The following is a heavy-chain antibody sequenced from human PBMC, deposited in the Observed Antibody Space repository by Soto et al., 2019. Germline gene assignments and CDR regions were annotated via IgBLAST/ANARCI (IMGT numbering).Heavy chain of an antibody. V-gene: IGHV3-30-3*01. J-gene: IGHJ5*02. CDR2: VSFDGSNI. Sequence: GGSLRLSCATSGFTFSRFVMHWVRQAPGKGLEWVAVVSFDGSNIYYADSVKGRFTISRDNAKNSLYLQMNSLRAEDTAVYYCARHPERIAEIGWFDPWGQGTLITSPQ. CDR1: GFTFSRFV. D-gene: IGHD6-13*01. CDR3: ARHPERIAEIGWFDP.